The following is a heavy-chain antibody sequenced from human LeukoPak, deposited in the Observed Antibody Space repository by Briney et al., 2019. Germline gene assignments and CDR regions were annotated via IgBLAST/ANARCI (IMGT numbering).Heavy chain of an antibody. CDR3: AKESRMGAFDI. Sequence: GRSLRLSCAASGFTFDDYAMHWIRHAPGKGLEWVSGISWNSGSIGYADSVKGRFTISRDNAKNSLYLQMNSLRAEDTALYYCAKESRMGAFDIWGQGTMVTVSS. D-gene: IGHD2-8*01. CDR2: ISWNSGSI. V-gene: IGHV3-9*01. CDR1: GFTFDDYA. J-gene: IGHJ3*02.